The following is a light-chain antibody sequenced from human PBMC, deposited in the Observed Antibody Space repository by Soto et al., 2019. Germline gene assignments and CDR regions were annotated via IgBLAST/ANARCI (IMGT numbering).Light chain of an antibody. CDR3: QQSYSTPVGT. Sequence: DIQMTQSPSSLSASVGDRVTITCRASQSISSYLNWYQQKPGKAPKLLIYAASSLQSGVPSRFSGSVSGTDFTLTISSLPPEDFATYYCQQSYSTPVGTFGQVTKGDI. V-gene: IGKV1-39*01. J-gene: IGKJ1*01. CDR2: AAS. CDR1: QSISSY.